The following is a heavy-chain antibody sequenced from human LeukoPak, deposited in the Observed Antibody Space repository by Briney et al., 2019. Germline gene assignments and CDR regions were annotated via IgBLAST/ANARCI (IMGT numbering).Heavy chain of an antibody. CDR1: GFTFDDYA. Sequence: AGGSLRLSCAASGFTFDDYAMHWVRQAPGKGLEWVSSISSDSGNIGYADSVKGRFTISRDNAKNSLYLQMNSLRAEDTALYYCAKDGYSSGWYIDYWGQGTLVTVSS. CDR3: AKDGYSSGWYIDY. V-gene: IGHV3-9*01. D-gene: IGHD6-19*01. CDR2: ISSDSGNI. J-gene: IGHJ4*02.